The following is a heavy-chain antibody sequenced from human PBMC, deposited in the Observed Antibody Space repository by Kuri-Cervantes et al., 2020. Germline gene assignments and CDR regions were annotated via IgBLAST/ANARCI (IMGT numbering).Heavy chain of an antibody. CDR3: ARHLPSDWGSPYYLDY. V-gene: IGHV4-59*08. J-gene: IGHJ4*02. D-gene: IGHD7-27*01. CDR2: IYYSGST. Sequence: SETLSLTCTVSGGSISSYYWSWIRQPPGKGLEWIGYIYYSGSTNYNPSLKSRVTISVDTSKNQFSLKLSSVTAADTALYYCARHLPSDWGSPYYLDYWGQGTLVTVSS. CDR1: GGSISSYY.